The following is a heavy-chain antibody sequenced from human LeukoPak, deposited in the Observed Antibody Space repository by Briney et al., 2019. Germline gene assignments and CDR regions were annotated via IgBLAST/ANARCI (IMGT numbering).Heavy chain of an antibody. D-gene: IGHD4-17*01. CDR2: IRVSGHKT. J-gene: IGHJ4*02. V-gene: IGHV3-23*01. Sequence: GGSLRLSSAASGFRVSRYSMGWVRQAPGEGLEWVSGIRVSGHKTYHADSVKGRFTISRDNSKNTLYLQMNSLRAADTAVYYCAKERRATVTNFDYCGQGTLVTVSS. CDR1: GFRVSRYS. CDR3: AKERRATVTNFDY.